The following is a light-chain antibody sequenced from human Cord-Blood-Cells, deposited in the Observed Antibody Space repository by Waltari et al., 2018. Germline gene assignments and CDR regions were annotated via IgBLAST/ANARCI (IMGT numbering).Light chain of an antibody. CDR3: QQSYSTPIT. CDR1: QSISSY. Sequence: DIQMTQSPSSLSASVGDRVTITCRASQSISSYFYWYQQKPGKAPKLLIYAASSLQSGVPSRFSGSGSGTDFTLTISSLQPEDFATYYCQQSYSTPITFGQGTRLEIK. CDR2: AAS. J-gene: IGKJ5*01. V-gene: IGKV1-39*01.